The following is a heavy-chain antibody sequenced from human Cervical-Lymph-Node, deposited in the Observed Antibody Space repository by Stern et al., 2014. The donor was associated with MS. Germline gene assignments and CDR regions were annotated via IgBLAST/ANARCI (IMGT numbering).Heavy chain of an antibody. CDR2: RLYDGSNL. CDR3: ASAYSSSHYYFDY. J-gene: IGHJ4*02. Sequence: VQLVQSGGGVVQPGRSLRLSCAASGFSFSRYAMHWVRQAPGKVLEWVALRLYDGSNLYYADSVTGRFTISRDNFKNTLYLQMNSLRAEDTAVYYCASAYSSSHYYFDYWGQGTLVTVSS. D-gene: IGHD6-13*01. CDR1: GFSFSRYA. V-gene: IGHV3-33*01.